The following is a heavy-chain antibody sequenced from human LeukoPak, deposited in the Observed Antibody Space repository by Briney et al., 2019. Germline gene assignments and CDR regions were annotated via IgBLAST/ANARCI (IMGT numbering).Heavy chain of an antibody. CDR2: INHSGST. D-gene: IGHD3/OR15-3a*01. CDR1: GGSFSGYY. Sequence: SETLSLTCAVYGGSFSGYYWSWIRQPPGKGLEWNGEINHSGSTNYNPSLKSRVTISVDTSKNQFSLKLSSVTAADTAVYYCARAPRGTGATKGGYFDYWGQGTLVTVSS. V-gene: IGHV4-34*01. J-gene: IGHJ4*02. CDR3: ARAPRGTGATKGGYFDY.